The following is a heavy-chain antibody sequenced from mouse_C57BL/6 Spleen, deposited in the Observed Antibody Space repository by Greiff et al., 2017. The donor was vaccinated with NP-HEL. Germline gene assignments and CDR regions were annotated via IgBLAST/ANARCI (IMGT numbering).Heavy chain of an antibody. J-gene: IGHJ1*03. V-gene: IGHV6-3*01. D-gene: IGHD4-1*01. CDR3: TGTGTRYFDV. CDR2: IRLKSDNYAT. Sequence: EVHLVESGGGLVQPGGSMKLSCGASGFTFSNYWMNWVRQSPEKGLEWVAQIRLKSDNYATHYAESVKGRFTISRDDSKRSVYLQMNNLRAEDTGIYYCTGTGTRYFDVWGTGTTVTVSS. CDR1: GFTFSNYW.